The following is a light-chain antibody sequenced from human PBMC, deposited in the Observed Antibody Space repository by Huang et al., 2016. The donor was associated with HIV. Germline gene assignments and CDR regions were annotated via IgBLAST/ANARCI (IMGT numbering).Light chain of an antibody. CDR1: QSISSSY. CDR3: QQYGNSLFT. CDR2: GAS. Sequence: EIVLTQSPGTLSLSPGERATLPCRASQSISSSYLAWYQQKPGQAPRLLIYGASGRATGIPDRFSGSGSGTDFILTISRLEPEDFAVYYCQQYGNSLFTFGPGTKVDIK. V-gene: IGKV3-20*01. J-gene: IGKJ3*01.